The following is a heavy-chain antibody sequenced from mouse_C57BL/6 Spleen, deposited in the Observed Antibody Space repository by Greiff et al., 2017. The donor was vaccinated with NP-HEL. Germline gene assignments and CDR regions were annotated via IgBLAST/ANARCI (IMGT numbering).Heavy chain of an antibody. J-gene: IGHJ1*03. D-gene: IGHD3-1*01. CDR3: ARAGRGSYWYFDV. V-gene: IGHV5-4*03. Sequence: DVKLVESGGGLVKPGGSLKLSCAASGFTFSSYAMSWVRQTPEKRLEWVATISDGGSYTYYPDNVKGRFTISRDNAKNNLYLQMSHLKSEDTAMYYCARAGRGSYWYFDVWGTGTTVTVSS. CDR1: GFTFSSYA. CDR2: ISDGGSYT.